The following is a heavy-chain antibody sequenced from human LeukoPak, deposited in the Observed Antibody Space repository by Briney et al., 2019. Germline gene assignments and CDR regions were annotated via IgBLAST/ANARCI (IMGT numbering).Heavy chain of an antibody. D-gene: IGHD1-20*01. CDR3: ARDRITGIFDY. V-gene: IGHV4-59*01. CDR2: IYYSGST. CDR1: GGSISSYY. Sequence: SETLSLACTVSGGSISSYYWSWIRQPPGKGLEWIGYIYYSGSTNYNPSLKSRVTISVDTSKNQFSLKLSSVTAADTAVYYCARDRITGIFDYWGQGTLVTVSS. J-gene: IGHJ4*02.